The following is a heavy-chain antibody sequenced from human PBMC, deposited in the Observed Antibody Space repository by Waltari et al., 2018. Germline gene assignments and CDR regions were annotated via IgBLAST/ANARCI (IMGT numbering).Heavy chain of an antibody. V-gene: IGHV1-3*03. CDR2: INAGNGNT. D-gene: IGHD3-3*01. Sequence: QVQLVQSGAEVKKPGASVKVSCKASGYTFTSYAMHWVRQAPGQRLEWMGWINAGNGNTKYSQEFQGRVTITRDTSASTAYMELSSLRSEDMAVYYCARDNYDFWSGYQRGWFDPWGQGTLVTVSS. CDR3: ARDNYDFWSGYQRGWFDP. J-gene: IGHJ5*02. CDR1: GYTFTSYA.